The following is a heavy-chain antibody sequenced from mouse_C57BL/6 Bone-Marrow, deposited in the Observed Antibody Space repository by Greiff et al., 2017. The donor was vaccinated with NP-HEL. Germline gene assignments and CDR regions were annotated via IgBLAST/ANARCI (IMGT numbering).Heavy chain of an antibody. J-gene: IGHJ2*01. CDR2: INPSSGYT. D-gene: IGHD1-1*01. V-gene: IGHV1-4*01. CDR3: ARLGTTVAFDY. Sequence: QVQLQQSGTVLARPGASVKMSCKTSGYTFTSYWMHWVKQRPGQGLEWIGYINPSSGYTKYNQKFKDKATLTADKSSSTAYMQLSSLTSEDSAVYYCARLGTTVAFDYWGQGTTLTVSS. CDR1: GYTFTSYW.